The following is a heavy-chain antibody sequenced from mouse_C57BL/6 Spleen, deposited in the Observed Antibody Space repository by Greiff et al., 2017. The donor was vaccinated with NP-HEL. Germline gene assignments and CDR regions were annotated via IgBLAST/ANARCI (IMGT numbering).Heavy chain of an antibody. Sequence: VQLQQSGAELARPGASVKMSCKASGYTFTSYTMHWVKQRPGQGLEWIGYINPSSGYTKYNQKFKDKATLTADKSSSTAYMQLSSLTSEDSAVYYCARGFLPNFFFDYWGQGTTLTVSS. CDR2: INPSSGYT. V-gene: IGHV1-4*01. CDR1: GYTFTSYT. CDR3: ARGFLPNFFFDY. J-gene: IGHJ2*01. D-gene: IGHD4-1*01.